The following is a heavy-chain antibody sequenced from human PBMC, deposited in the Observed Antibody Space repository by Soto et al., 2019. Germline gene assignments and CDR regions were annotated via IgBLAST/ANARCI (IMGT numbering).Heavy chain of an antibody. V-gene: IGHV1-8*01. CDR2: MNRNSGNT. CDR3: ASGDVDSFLFDY. CDR1: GYTFTSYD. Sequence: ASVKVSCKASGYTFTSYDINWVRQATGQGNERMGWMNRNSGNTGYAQKLQGRVTMTRNTSISTAYMEMSSLRCEETAGDYCASGDVDSFLFDYWGQGTLVTVSS. D-gene: IGHD7-27*01. J-gene: IGHJ4*02.